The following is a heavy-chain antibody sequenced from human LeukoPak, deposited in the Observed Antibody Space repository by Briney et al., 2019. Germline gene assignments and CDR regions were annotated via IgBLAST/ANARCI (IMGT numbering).Heavy chain of an antibody. D-gene: IGHD2-15*01. J-gene: IGHJ4*02. CDR1: GFTFSSYG. Sequence: PGRSLRLSCAASGFTFSSYGMHWVRQAPGKGLEWVAVISYDGSNKYYADSVKGRFTISRDNSKNTLYLQMNSLRAEDTAVYYCAKDSLGYCSGDSCYGRYYFDYWGQGTLVTVSS. V-gene: IGHV3-30*18. CDR3: AKDSLGYCSGDSCYGRYYFDY. CDR2: ISYDGSNK.